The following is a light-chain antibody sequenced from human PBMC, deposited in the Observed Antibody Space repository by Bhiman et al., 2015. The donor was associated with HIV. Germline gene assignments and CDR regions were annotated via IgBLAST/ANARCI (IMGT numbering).Light chain of an antibody. J-gene: IGLJ1*01. CDR2: EDY. V-gene: IGLV6-57*01. CDR3: SSYAGSNNFYV. Sequence: NFMLTQPHSVSESPGKTVTISCTRSSGSIASNYVQWYQQRPGSSPTTVIYEDYQRPSGVPDRFSGSKSGNTASLTVSGLQAEDEADYYCSSYAGSNNFYVFGTGTKVTVL. CDR1: SGSIASNY.